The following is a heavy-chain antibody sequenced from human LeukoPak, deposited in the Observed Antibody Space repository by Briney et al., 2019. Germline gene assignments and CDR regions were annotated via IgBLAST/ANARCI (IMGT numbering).Heavy chain of an antibody. D-gene: IGHD3-10*02. CDR1: GFTFSSYS. V-gene: IGHV3-23*01. J-gene: IGHJ6*04. CDR2: ISGSASST. CDR3: AELGITVIGGV. Sequence: GGSLRLSCAASGFTFSSYSMNWVRQAPGKGLEWVSAISGSASSTYHADSVKGRFTISRDNSKNTLYLQMNSLRAEDTAVYYCAELGITVIGGVWGKGTTVTISS.